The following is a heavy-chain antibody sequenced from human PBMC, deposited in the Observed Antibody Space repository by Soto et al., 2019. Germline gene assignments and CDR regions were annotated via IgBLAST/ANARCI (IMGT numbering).Heavy chain of an antibody. CDR1: GFTFSSYA. CDR3: AKSGPGYCTSASCPLDY. Sequence: EVQLLESGGGLVQPGGSLRLSCAASGFTFSSYAMTWVRQAPGKGLGWVSTITGSGGTTYYADSVKGRITISRDRSKNTLYLQMSSLRAEDTAVYYCAKSGPGYCTSASCPLDYWGQGTLVTVSA. CDR2: ITGSGGTT. V-gene: IGHV3-23*01. J-gene: IGHJ4*02. D-gene: IGHD2-2*01.